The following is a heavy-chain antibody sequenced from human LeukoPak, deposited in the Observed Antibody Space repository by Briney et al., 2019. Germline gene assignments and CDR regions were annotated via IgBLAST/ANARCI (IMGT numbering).Heavy chain of an antibody. CDR2: IYYSGST. J-gene: IGHJ3*02. CDR3: AGTTSLIVGATWGAFDI. D-gene: IGHD1-26*01. V-gene: IGHV4-59*01. Sequence: SETLSLTCTVSGGSISTYYWSWIRQPPGKGLEWIGYIYYSGSTNYNPSLKSRVTISVDTSKNQFSLKLPSVTAADTAVYYCAGTTSLIVGATWGAFDIWGQGTMVTVSS. CDR1: GGSISTYY.